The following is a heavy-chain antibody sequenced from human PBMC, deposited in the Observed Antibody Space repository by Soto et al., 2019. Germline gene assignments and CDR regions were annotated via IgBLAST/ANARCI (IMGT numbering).Heavy chain of an antibody. J-gene: IGHJ4*02. CDR1: GFTFCRFG. CDR3: ARIASVISLDS. V-gene: IGHV3-21*06. D-gene: IGHD2-21*01. CDR2: ISSESTNI. Sequence: GGSLRLSCAASGFTFCRFGMTWVRQAPGKGLEWVSSISSESTNIFYAGSVKGRFTISRDNAKNTVYLQMNNLGADDTAVYYCARIASVISLDSWGQGTLVTASS.